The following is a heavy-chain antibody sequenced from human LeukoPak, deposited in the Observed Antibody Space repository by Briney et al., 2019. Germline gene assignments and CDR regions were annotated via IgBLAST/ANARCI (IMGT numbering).Heavy chain of an antibody. CDR3: AKVGYDSSAYPHSMDV. CDR2: ISGSGGST. CDR1: GFTFSNYA. J-gene: IGHJ6*02. Sequence: GGSLRLSCAASGFTFSNYAMSWVRQAPGKGLEWVSAISGSGGSTYYADSVKGRFTISRDNSKNTLYLQMNSLRAEDTAVYYCAKVGYDSSAYPHSMDVWGQGTTVTVSS. D-gene: IGHD3-22*01. V-gene: IGHV3-23*01.